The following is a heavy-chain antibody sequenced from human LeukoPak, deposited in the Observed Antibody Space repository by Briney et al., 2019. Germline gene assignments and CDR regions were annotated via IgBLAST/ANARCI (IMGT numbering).Heavy chain of an antibody. D-gene: IGHD3-10*01. V-gene: IGHV3-30*18. CDR3: AKDKMVRGPSGDY. J-gene: IGHJ4*02. Sequence: PGGSLRLSCAASGFTFSSYGMHWVRQAPGKGLEWVAVISYDGSNKYYADSVKGRFTISRDNSKSTLYLQMNSLRAEDTAVYYCAKDKMVRGPSGDYWGQGTLVTVSS. CDR1: GFTFSSYG. CDR2: ISYDGSNK.